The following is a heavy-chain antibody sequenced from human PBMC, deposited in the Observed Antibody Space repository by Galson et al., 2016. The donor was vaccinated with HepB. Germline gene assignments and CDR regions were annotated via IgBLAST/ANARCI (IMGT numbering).Heavy chain of an antibody. D-gene: IGHD4-23*01. CDR3: VRDHSVVPTTAYNWFDP. V-gene: IGHV3-74*01. CDR2: INSDGTIS. Sequence: SLRLCCAASGFAFSSHWMHWVRQDLGKGLVWVSRINSDGTISNYADSVKGRFTISRDNAKNTLYLQMNSLRAEDTAVYFCVRDHSVVPTTAYNWFDPWGRGTLVTVSS. J-gene: IGHJ5*02. CDR1: GFAFSSHW.